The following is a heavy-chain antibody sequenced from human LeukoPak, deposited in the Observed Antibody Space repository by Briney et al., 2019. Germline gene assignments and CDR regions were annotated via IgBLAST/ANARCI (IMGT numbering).Heavy chain of an antibody. V-gene: IGHV3-49*03. J-gene: IGHJ6*01. CDR1: GFTFGDFA. CDR3: ARRRIAVAEGPRIRRYYYHGMDV. Sequence: LSGGSLRLSCTGSGFTFGDFAVSWFRQAPGKGLEWVGSISGTVYGATTEYAASVKGRFTISRDDPKSIAYLQMNSLKTEDTAVYYCARRRIAVAEGPRIRRYYYHGMDVWGQGTTVTVSS. CDR2: ISGTVYGATT. D-gene: IGHD6-19*01.